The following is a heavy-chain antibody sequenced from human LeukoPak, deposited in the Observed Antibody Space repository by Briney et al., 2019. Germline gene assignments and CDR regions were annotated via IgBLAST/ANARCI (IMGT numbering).Heavy chain of an antibody. Sequence: PGGSLRLSCAASGFTFSSYCMHWVRQAPGKGLVWVSRINSDGSSTSYADSVKGRFTISRDNAKSTLYLQMNSLRAEDTAVYYCARGSIVVVPAAIDYWGQGTLVTVSS. V-gene: IGHV3-74*01. CDR1: GFTFSSYC. J-gene: IGHJ4*02. CDR3: ARGSIVVVPAAIDY. D-gene: IGHD2-2*01. CDR2: INSDGSST.